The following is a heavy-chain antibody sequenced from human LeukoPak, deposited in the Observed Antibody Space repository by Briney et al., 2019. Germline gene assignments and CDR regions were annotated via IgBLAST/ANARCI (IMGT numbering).Heavy chain of an antibody. D-gene: IGHD3-10*01. J-gene: IGHJ5*02. CDR3: ARDVDYYYGSGSYYQNWFDP. CDR2: IYTSGST. Sequence: SETLSLTCTVSGGSISSYYWSWIRQPAGKGLEWIGRIYTSGSTNYNPSLKSRVTMSVDASENQFSLKLSSVTAADTAVYYCARDVDYYYGSGSYYQNWFDPWGQGTLVTVSS. V-gene: IGHV4-4*07. CDR1: GGSISSYY.